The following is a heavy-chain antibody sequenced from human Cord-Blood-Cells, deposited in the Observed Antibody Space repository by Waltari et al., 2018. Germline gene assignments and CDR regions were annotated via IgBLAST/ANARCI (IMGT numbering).Heavy chain of an antibody. Sequence: QLQLQESGPGLVKPPETLSLTCTVSGGSISSSSYYWGWIRQPPGKGLEWIGSINYRGSTYYNPSLKSRVTISVDTSKNQFSLKLSSVTAADTAVYYCARRAVIAFDIWGQGTMVTVSS. CDR2: INYRGST. CDR1: GGSISSSSYY. D-gene: IGHD3-22*01. V-gene: IGHV4-39*01. CDR3: ARRAVIAFDI. J-gene: IGHJ3*02.